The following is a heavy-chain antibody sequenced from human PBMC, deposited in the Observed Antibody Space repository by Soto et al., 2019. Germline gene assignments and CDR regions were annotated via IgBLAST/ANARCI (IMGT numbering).Heavy chain of an antibody. Sequence: VASVKVSCKASGYTFTSYCISWVRQAPGQGLEWMGWISAYNGNTNYAQKLQGRVTMTTDTSTSTAYMELRSLRSDDTAVYYCARDIVVVVAATPGGEYYYYGMDVWGQGTTVTVSS. CDR2: ISAYNGNT. CDR1: GYTFTSYC. J-gene: IGHJ6*02. V-gene: IGHV1-18*01. D-gene: IGHD2-15*01. CDR3: ARDIVVVVAATPGGEYYYYGMDV.